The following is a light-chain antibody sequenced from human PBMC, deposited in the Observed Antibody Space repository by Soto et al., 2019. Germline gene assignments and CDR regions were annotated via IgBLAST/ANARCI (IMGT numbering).Light chain of an antibody. CDR3: QQANSFPYT. Sequence: DIQMTQSPSSLSASVGDRVTIACRASQGIRDDLGWYQQKPGRAPNLLIFDVSTLQTGVPSRFSGSGSGTDFTLTITNLQPEDFATYFCQQANSFPYTFGPGTKLEI. CDR1: QGIRDD. V-gene: IGKV1-17*02. CDR2: DVS. J-gene: IGKJ2*01.